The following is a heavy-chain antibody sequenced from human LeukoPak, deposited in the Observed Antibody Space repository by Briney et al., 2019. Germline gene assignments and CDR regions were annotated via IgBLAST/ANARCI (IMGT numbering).Heavy chain of an antibody. CDR2: INPSGGSA. V-gene: IGHV1-46*01. J-gene: IGHJ4*02. Sequence: ASVKVSCNTSGYTCASYYIHWVRQAPGQGPEWMGIINPSGGSAGYAQNFQGRVTMTRDTSTSTVYMELSSLRSEDTAVYYCARGMVRGVIRGSFDYWGQGTPVTVSS. D-gene: IGHD3-10*01. CDR3: ARGMVRGVIRGSFDY. CDR1: GYTCASYY.